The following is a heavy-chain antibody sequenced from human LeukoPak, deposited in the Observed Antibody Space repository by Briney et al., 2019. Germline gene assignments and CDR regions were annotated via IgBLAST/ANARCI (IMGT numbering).Heavy chain of an antibody. CDR3: ARILGGIKTGGFDI. J-gene: IGHJ3*02. V-gene: IGHV3-64*02. Sequence: GGSLRLSPAASLVTLSYHDMHWVRQAPRKGLEFVSSIGAAGANTVYADSVKGRFTISRDNFQSTMYLQMDGLRPEDSAVYYCARILGGIKTGGFDIWGQGTVVTVSS. D-gene: IGHD2-8*02. CDR1: LVTLSYHD. CDR2: IGAAGANT.